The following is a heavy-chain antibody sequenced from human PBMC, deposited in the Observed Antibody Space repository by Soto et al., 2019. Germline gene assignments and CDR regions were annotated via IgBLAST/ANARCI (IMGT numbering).Heavy chain of an antibody. D-gene: IGHD3-10*01. J-gene: IGHJ4*02. CDR3: EGDNYGPLDL. CDR2: IDPNSGGS. CDR1: GYTFTDLY. Sequence: XSVKGSCKPSGYTFTDLYIRWVRQAPGLGLEWMGWIDPNSGGSRKTQKFQGSLTMTRDTSTSTVYMELSSLRSDDTAVYYCEGDNYGPLDLWGQGTLVTVSS. V-gene: IGHV1-2*02.